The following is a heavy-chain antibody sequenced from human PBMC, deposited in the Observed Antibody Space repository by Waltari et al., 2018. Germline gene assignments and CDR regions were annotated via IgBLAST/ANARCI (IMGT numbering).Heavy chain of an antibody. Sequence: QVQLQQWGAGLLKPSETLSLTCAVYGGSFSGYYWSWHRQPPGQGLKWVGEINHSGSTNYNPSLKSRVTISVDTSKNQFSLKLSSVTAADTAVYYCARLAEDIVATIYTATFDYWGQGTLVTVSS. V-gene: IGHV4-34*01. J-gene: IGHJ4*02. CDR1: GGSFSGYY. CDR3: ARLAEDIVATIYTATFDY. D-gene: IGHD5-12*01. CDR2: INHSGST.